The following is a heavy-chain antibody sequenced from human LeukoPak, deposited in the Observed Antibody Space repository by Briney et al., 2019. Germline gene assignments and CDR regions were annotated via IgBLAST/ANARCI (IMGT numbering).Heavy chain of an antibody. CDR2: IYYSGST. CDR1: GGSISSSSYY. CDR3: ARRDDSDAFDI. Sequence: NPSETLSLTCTVSGGSISSSSYYWGWIRQPPGKGLEWIGSIYYSGSTYYNPSLKSRVTISVDTSKNQFSLKLSSVTAADTAVYYCARRDDSDAFDIWGQGTLVTVSS. J-gene: IGHJ4*02. D-gene: IGHD5-24*01. V-gene: IGHV4-39*07.